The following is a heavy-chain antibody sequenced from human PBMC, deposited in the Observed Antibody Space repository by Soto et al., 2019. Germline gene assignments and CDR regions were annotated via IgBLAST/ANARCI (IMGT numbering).Heavy chain of an antibody. D-gene: IGHD3-16*01. V-gene: IGHV3-7*03. Sequence: PGGSLRLSCAASGFTFSSYWMSWVRQAPGKGLEWVANIKQDGSEKYYVDSVKGRFTISRDNAKNSLYLQMNSLRAEDTAVYYCARDSFIHSGGMDVWGQGTTVTVSS. CDR1: GFTFSSYW. CDR2: IKQDGSEK. J-gene: IGHJ6*02. CDR3: ARDSFIHSGGMDV.